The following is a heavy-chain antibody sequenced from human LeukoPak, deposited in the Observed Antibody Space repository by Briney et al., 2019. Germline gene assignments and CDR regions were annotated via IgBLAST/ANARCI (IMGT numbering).Heavy chain of an antibody. CDR3: ARHSAYYDSSGYDY. CDR1: GGSISSYY. CDR2: IYYSGST. J-gene: IGHJ4*02. V-gene: IGHV4-59*04. Sequence: SETLSLTCTVSGGSISSYYWSWIRQPPGKGLEWIGYIYYSGSTYYNPSLKSRVTISVDTSKNQFSLKLSSVTAADTAVYYCARHSAYYDSSGYDYWGQGTLVTVSS. D-gene: IGHD3-22*01.